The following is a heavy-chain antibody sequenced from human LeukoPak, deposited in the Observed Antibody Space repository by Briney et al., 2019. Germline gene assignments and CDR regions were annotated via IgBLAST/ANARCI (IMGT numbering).Heavy chain of an antibody. D-gene: IGHD6-13*01. CDR2: IHYSGST. J-gene: IGHJ4*02. V-gene: IGHV4-59*11. CDR1: GGSISSHY. Sequence: SETLSLTCTVSGGSISSHYWSWIRQPPGKGLEWIGYIHYSGSTNYNPSLKSRVTISVNTSKNQFSLKLSSVTAADTAVYYCASGDGSSWIVFDYWGQGTLVTVSS. CDR3: ASGDGSSWIVFDY.